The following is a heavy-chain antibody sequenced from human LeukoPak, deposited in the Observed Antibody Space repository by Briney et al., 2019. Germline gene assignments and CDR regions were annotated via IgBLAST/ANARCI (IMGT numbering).Heavy chain of an antibody. J-gene: IGHJ4*02. D-gene: IGHD5-18*01. CDR3: AKDPNSYGPTQFDY. V-gene: IGHV1-46*01. Sequence: GASVKVSCKASGYTFTTYYVHWVRQAPGQGLEWMGIINPSGGSTTYAQKFRGRLTMTRDMSTSTVYMELSSLRAEDTAVYYCAKDPNSYGPTQFDYWGQGTLVTVSS. CDR2: INPSGGST. CDR1: GYTFTTYY.